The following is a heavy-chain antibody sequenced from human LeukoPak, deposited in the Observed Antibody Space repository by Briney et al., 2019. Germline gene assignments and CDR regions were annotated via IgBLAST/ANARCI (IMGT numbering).Heavy chain of an antibody. Sequence: SETLSLTCAVYGGSFSGYYWSWIRQPPGKGLEWIGEINHSGSTNYNPSLKSRVTISVDTSKNQFSLKLSSVTAADTAVYYCAGEQLVRLFDYWGQGTLVTVSS. CDR2: INHSGST. CDR1: GGSFSGYY. D-gene: IGHD6-6*01. V-gene: IGHV4-34*01. J-gene: IGHJ4*02. CDR3: AGEQLVRLFDY.